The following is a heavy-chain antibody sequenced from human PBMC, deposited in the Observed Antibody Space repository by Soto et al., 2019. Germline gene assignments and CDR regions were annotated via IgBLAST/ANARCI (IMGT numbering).Heavy chain of an antibody. CDR3: ARDPGYYYGMDV. V-gene: IGHV3-48*03. CDR1: GFTFSSYE. J-gene: IGHJ6*02. CDR2: ISSSGSTI. D-gene: IGHD3-10*01. Sequence: EVQLVESGGDLVQPGGSLRLSCAASGFTFSSYEMNWVRQAPGKGLEWVSYISSSGSTIYYADSVKGRFTISRDNAKNSLYLQMNSLRAEDTAVYYCARDPGYYYGMDVWGQGTTVTVSS.